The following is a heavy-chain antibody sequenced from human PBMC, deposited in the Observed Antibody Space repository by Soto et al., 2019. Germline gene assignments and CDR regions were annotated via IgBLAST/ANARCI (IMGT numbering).Heavy chain of an antibody. CDR1: VFPFGANA. D-gene: IGHD1-26*01. Sequence: GGSLRLSCVVSVFPFGANAMSWVRQAPGKGLEWVSGLSNTGRRTSYADSVKGRFNISRDNSENTVYLQMNSLRVEDTAVYYCATELGATQGPFDNWGQGTLVTVYS. CDR2: LSNTGRRT. V-gene: IGHV3-23*01. CDR3: ATELGATQGPFDN. J-gene: IGHJ4*02.